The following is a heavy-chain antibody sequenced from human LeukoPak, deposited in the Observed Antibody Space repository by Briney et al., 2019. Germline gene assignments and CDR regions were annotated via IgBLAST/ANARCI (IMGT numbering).Heavy chain of an antibody. CDR1: GFTFSIYE. CDR2: ISSSGSTI. J-gene: IGHJ4*02. V-gene: IGHV3-48*03. CDR3: ARDLVGSPNGV. Sequence: GGSLRLSCAASGFTFSIYEMNWVRQAPGKGLEWVSYISSSGSTIYYADSVKGRFTISRDNAKNSLYLQMNSLRAEDTAVYYCARDLVGSPNGVWGQGTLVTVSS. D-gene: IGHD2-8*01.